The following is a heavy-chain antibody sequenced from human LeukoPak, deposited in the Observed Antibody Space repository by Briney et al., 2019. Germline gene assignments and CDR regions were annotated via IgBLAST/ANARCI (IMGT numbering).Heavy chain of an antibody. D-gene: IGHD3-22*01. CDR1: GYTFTSYD. V-gene: IGHV1-46*01. Sequence: ASVKVSCKASGYTFTSYDMHWVRQAPGQGLEWMGIINPSGGSTSYAQKFQARVTMTRDTSTSTVYMELSSLRSEDTAVYYCASESGGTYYYDSSGYYGHWGQGTLVTVSS. CDR2: INPSGGST. CDR3: ASESGGTYYYDSSGYYGH. J-gene: IGHJ4*02.